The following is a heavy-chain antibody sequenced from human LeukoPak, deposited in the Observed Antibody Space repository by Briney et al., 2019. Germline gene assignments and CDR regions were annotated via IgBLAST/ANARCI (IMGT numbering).Heavy chain of an antibody. CDR2: IKQDGSEK. CDR1: GFTFSSYW. CDR3: ARDQWWQLIAVAITSYFDC. J-gene: IGHJ4*02. Sequence: GGSLRLSCAASGFTFSSYWMSWVRQAPGKGLEWVANIKQDGSEKYYVDSVKGRFTISRGNAKNSLYLQTNSLRAEDTAVYYCARDQWWQLIAVAITSYFDCWGQGTLVTVSS. D-gene: IGHD6-19*01. V-gene: IGHV3-7*01.